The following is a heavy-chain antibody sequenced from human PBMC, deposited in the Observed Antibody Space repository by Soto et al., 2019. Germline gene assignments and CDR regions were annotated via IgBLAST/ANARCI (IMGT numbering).Heavy chain of an antibody. V-gene: IGHV3-48*03. CDR3: ARYGTSGDW. D-gene: IGHD3-10*01. CDR1: GFTLSGYE. CDR2: ISSSGLTT. Sequence: PGGSLRLSCAASGFTLSGYEMHWALKAPGQGLEWVSYISSSGLTTYYADFAEGRFTISRDKAKDSLYLHLKSLRVGDTAVYYCARYGTSGDWWGLGTRVTVSS. J-gene: IGHJ5*01.